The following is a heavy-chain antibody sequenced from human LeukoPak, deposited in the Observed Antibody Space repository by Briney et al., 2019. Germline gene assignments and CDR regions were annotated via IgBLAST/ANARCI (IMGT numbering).Heavy chain of an antibody. CDR1: GYTFSNYG. Sequence: ASVKVSCKSSGYTFSNYGITWVRQAPGEGLEWMGWISVYKGKTIYAQNFQDRVTMTIDTSTSTAYMELRSLRSDDTAVYYCGRDRSPNYDFWSGYPMDVWGKGTTVIVSS. CDR3: GRDRSPNYDFWSGYPMDV. J-gene: IGHJ6*04. V-gene: IGHV1-18*01. D-gene: IGHD3-3*01. CDR2: ISVYKGKT.